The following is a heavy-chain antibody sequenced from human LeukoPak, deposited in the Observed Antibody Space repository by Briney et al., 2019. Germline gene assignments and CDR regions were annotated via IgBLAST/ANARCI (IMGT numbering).Heavy chain of an antibody. D-gene: IGHD3-10*01. CDR1: GFTFGDYY. CDR3: ARRGGSTATGYYFDY. V-gene: IGHV3-11*06. J-gene: IGHJ4*02. Sequence: PGGSLRLSCVASGFTFGDYYLSWIRQAPGKGLEWVSYISSSTSYTNYADSVKGRFTISRENAKNSLYLHMNSLRGEDTAVYYCARRGGSTATGYYFDYWGQGTLVTVSA. CDR2: ISSSTSYT.